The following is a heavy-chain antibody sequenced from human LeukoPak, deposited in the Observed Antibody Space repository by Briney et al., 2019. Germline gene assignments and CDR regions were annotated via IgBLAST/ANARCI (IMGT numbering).Heavy chain of an antibody. CDR3: ARDLGYCSSTSCYGAFDI. J-gene: IGHJ3*02. CDR2: INPNSGGT. CDR1: GYTFTGYY. Sequence: ASVKVSCKASGYTFTGYYMHWVRQAPGQGLEWMGWINPNSGGTNYAQKFQGRVTVTRDTSISTAYMELSRLRSDDTAVYYCARDLGYCSSTSCYGAFDIWGQGTMVTVSS. V-gene: IGHV1-2*02. D-gene: IGHD2-2*01.